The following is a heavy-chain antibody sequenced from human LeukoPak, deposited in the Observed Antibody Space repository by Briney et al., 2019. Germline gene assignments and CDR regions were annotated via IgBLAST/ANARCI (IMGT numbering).Heavy chain of an antibody. CDR3: ARGGSYLSAFDI. CDR2: IYSGGST. J-gene: IGHJ3*02. D-gene: IGHD1-26*01. V-gene: IGHV3-53*01. CDR1: GFTVSSNY. Sequence: TGGSLRLSCAASGFTVSSNYMSWVRQAPGKGLEWVSIIYSGGSTFYADSVKGRFTISRDNSKNTLHLQMNSLRAEDTAGYYCARGGSYLSAFDIWGQGTMVTVSS.